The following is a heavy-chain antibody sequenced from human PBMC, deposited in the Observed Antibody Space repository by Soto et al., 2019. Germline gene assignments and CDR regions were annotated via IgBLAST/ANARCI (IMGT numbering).Heavy chain of an antibody. V-gene: IGHV3-23*01. Sequence: EVQLLESGGGLVQPGGSLRLSCAASGFDFNSYAMNWVRQAPGKGLEWLSAITSGGSTYYAGSLRGRFTISRDNSRNTVFLQMDNLRDDYTAVYYCATELRYLDWFTRGDYWGQGTLVTVSS. CDR3: ATELRYLDWFTRGDY. D-gene: IGHD3-3*01. CDR2: ITSGGST. CDR1: GFDFNSYA. J-gene: IGHJ4*02.